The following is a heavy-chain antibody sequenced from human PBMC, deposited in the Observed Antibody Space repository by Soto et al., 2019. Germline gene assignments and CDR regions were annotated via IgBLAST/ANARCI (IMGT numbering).Heavy chain of an antibody. V-gene: IGHV1-2*02. CDR2: INPNSGGT. D-gene: IGHD1-26*01. CDR3: AILRELQGAKDY. Sequence: ASVKVSCKASGYTFTGYYMHWVRRAPGQGLEWMGWINPNSGGTNYAQKFQGRVTMTRDTSISTAYMELSRLRSDDTAVYYCAILRELQGAKDYWGQGTLVTVSS. J-gene: IGHJ4*02. CDR1: GYTFTGYY.